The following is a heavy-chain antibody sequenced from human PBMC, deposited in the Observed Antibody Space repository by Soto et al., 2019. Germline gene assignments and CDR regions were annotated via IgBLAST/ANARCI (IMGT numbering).Heavy chain of an antibody. CDR2: IIPILGIA. CDR1: GGTFSSYT. D-gene: IGHD6-19*01. Sequence: ASVKVSCKASGGTFSSYTISWVRQAPGQGLEWMGRIIPILGIANYAQKFQGRVTITADKSTSTAYMELSSLRSEDTAVYYCARDSNRGSGSGWYEDYYYYGMDVWGQGTTVTVSS. CDR3: ARDSNRGSGSGWYEDYYYYGMDV. V-gene: IGHV1-69*04. J-gene: IGHJ6*02.